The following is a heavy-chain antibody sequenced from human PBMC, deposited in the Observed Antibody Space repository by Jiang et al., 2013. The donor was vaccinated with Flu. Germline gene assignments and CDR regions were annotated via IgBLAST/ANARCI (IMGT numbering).Heavy chain of an antibody. CDR2: IIPILGIA. J-gene: IGHJ5*02. CDR3: ARDRIAAKSIFGVVTGSSSYNWFDP. V-gene: IGHV1-69*04. Sequence: SSVKVSCKASGALSSYAISWVRQAPGQGLEWMGGIIPILGIANYAQKFQGRVTITADKSTSTAYMELSSLRSEDTAVYYCARDRIAAKSIFGVVTGSSSYNWFDPWGQGTLVTVSS. CDR1: GALSSYA. D-gene: IGHD3-3*01.